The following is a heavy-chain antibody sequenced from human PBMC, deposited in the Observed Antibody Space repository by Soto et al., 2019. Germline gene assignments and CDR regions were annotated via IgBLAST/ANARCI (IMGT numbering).Heavy chain of an antibody. CDR3: ARDRAYPTYYYYGMDV. J-gene: IGHJ6*02. V-gene: IGHV3-30-3*01. D-gene: IGHD2-21*01. CDR2: ISYDGSNK. Sequence: VAVISYDGSNKYYADSVKGRFTISRDNSKNTLYLQMNSLRAEDTAVYYCARDRAYPTYYYYGMDVWGQGTTVTVSS.